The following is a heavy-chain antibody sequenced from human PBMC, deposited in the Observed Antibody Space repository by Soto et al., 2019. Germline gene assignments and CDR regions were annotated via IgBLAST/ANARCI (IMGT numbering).Heavy chain of an antibody. CDR3: ARGSGFQAGVHGY. V-gene: IGHV3-74*01. J-gene: IGHJ4*02. Sequence: EVQLVESGGGLVQPGRSLRLSCAASGFSFSSYWMHWVRQAPGRGLMWVSRINTDGTSTSYADSVKGRFTISRDNGKNTLYLQMNSLRAEDTAVYYCARGSGFQAGVHGYWGQGILITVSS. D-gene: IGHD6-25*01. CDR1: GFSFSSYW. CDR2: INTDGTST.